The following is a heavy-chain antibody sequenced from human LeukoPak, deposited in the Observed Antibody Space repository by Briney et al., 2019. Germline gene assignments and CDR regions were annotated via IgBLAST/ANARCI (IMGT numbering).Heavy chain of an antibody. D-gene: IGHD6-25*01. CDR3: VRERAYYYYMDV. Sequence: EGSLRLSCAASGFSVSSNYMSWVRQAPGKGLKWVSVIHTGGNTYYADSVKGRFTISRDNSKNTAYLQMNSLRVFDTAVYFCVRERAYYYYMDVWGEGTTVTVSS. CDR1: GFSVSSNY. J-gene: IGHJ6*03. CDR2: IHTGGNT. V-gene: IGHV3-66*02.